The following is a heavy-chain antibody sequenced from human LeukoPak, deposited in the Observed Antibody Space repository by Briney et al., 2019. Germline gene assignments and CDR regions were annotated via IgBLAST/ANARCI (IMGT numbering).Heavy chain of an antibody. CDR1: GYTFTSYY. V-gene: IGHV1-46*01. CDR3: ARGGTVLRPNSPYDY. Sequence: ASVKVSCKASGYTFTSYYMHWVRQAPGQGLEWMGIINPSGGRTSSAQKFQGRVTMTRDTSTSTVYMELSSLRSDDTAVYYCARGGTVLRPNSPYDYWGQGTLVTVSS. D-gene: IGHD4-17*01. J-gene: IGHJ4*02. CDR2: INPSGGRT.